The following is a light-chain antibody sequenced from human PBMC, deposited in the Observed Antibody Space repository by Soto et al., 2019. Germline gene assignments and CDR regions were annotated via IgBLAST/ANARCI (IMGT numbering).Light chain of an antibody. Sequence: ENVLTQSPGTLSLAPGERATLSCRASQNVISSCLAWYQQKPGQAPSLLVYATSSRAAGIPDRFSGSGSGTDFTLTISRLEPEDFAVYYCQQYDSSHLTFGGGTKVEIK. CDR3: QQYDSSHLT. V-gene: IGKV3-20*01. CDR1: QNVISSC. J-gene: IGKJ4*01. CDR2: ATS.